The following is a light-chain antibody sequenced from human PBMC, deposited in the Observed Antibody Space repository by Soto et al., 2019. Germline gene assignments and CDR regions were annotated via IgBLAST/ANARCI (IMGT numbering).Light chain of an antibody. CDR3: LQDYNYPWT. CDR1: QGIRND. CDR2: AAS. V-gene: IGKV1-6*01. J-gene: IGKJ1*01. Sequence: AIQMTQSPSSLSASVGDRVTITCRASQGIRNDLSWYQQKPGKAPKLLIYAASSLHSEVTSRFSGRGSGTDFTLTISSLQPEDFATYYCLQDYNYPWTFGQGTKVEIK.